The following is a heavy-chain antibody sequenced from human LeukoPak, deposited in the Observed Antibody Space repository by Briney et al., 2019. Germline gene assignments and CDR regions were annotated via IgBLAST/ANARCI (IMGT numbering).Heavy chain of an antibody. CDR1: GYTFTSYY. Sequence: ASVKVSCKASGYTFTSYYMHWVRQAPGQGLEWMGIINPSGGSTSYAQKFQGRVTMTRDTSTSTVYMELSSLRSEDTAVYYCARVHRSTMIVGEAFDIWGQWTMVTVSS. CDR3: ARVHRSTMIVGEAFDI. CDR2: INPSGGST. J-gene: IGHJ3*02. V-gene: IGHV1-46*01. D-gene: IGHD3-22*01.